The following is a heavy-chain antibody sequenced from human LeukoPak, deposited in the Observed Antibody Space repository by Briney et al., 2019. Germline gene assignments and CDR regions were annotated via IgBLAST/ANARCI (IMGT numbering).Heavy chain of an antibody. J-gene: IGHJ4*02. V-gene: IGHV4-59*08. CDR3: ARLPRRNGYNLGFDY. D-gene: IGHD5-24*01. CDR1: GGSISSYY. Sequence: KASETLSLTCTVSGGSISSYYWRWIRQPPGKVLEWIGCIYYSGSTNYNPSLKSRVTISVDTSKNQFSLKLSSVTAADTAVYYCARLPRRNGYNLGFDYWGQGTLVTVSS. CDR2: IYYSGST.